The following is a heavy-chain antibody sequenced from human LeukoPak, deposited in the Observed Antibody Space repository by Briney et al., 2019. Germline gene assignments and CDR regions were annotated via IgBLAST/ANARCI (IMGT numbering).Heavy chain of an antibody. D-gene: IGHD3-22*01. CDR2: INPNSGGT. V-gene: IGHV1-2*06. Sequence: AAVKVSCKSSGYTFTGYYRHWGRQAPGQGIEWMGRINPNSGGTNYAQKFQGRVTMTRDTSISTAYMELSRLRSDDTAVYYCARMRGGDPQYYYDSSGYGPWGQGTLVTVSS. J-gene: IGHJ5*02. CDR1: GYTFTGYY. CDR3: ARMRGGDPQYYYDSSGYGP.